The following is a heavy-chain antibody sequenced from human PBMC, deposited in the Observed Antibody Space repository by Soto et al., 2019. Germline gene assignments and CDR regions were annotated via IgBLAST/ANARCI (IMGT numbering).Heavy chain of an antibody. D-gene: IGHD3-10*01. V-gene: IGHV5-51*01. CDR2: IYPGDSDT. CDR1: GYSFSTYW. J-gene: IGHJ5*02. CDR3: ATHGANFHLASGTDPFDP. Sequence: GESLKISCTGSGYSFSTYWIAWVRQMPGKGLEWMGIIYPGDSDTRYSPSFQGQVTISADTSTTTAYLQWSSLKASDTAIYYCATHGANFHLASGTDPFDPWGQGTLVTVSS.